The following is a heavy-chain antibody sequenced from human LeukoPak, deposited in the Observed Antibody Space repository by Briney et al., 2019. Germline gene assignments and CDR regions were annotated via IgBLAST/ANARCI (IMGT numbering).Heavy chain of an antibody. Sequence: PSETLSLTCAVYGGSFSGYYWSWIRQPPGEGLEWIGEINHSGSTNYNPSLKSRVTISVDTSKNQFSLKLSSVTAADTAVYYCARNSDCSGGSCYFPYFDYWGQGTLVTVSS. D-gene: IGHD2-15*01. V-gene: IGHV4-34*01. CDR1: GGSFSGYY. CDR2: INHSGST. J-gene: IGHJ4*02. CDR3: ARNSDCSGGSCYFPYFDY.